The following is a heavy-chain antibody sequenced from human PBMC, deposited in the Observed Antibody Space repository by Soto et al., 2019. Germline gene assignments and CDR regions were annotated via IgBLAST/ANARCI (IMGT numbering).Heavy chain of an antibody. CDR2: IYYSGGT. Sequence: KASETLSLTCTVSGGSISSSSYYWGWSGQAPGKGLEWIGSIYYSGGTYYNPSLKSRVSISVDMSKNEFSLKLTSITAADTAICFCARRGGRYYLFDSWGQGILVTVSS. V-gene: IGHV4-39*07. CDR3: ARRGGRYYLFDS. D-gene: IGHD3-22*01. CDR1: GGSISSSSYY. J-gene: IGHJ4*02.